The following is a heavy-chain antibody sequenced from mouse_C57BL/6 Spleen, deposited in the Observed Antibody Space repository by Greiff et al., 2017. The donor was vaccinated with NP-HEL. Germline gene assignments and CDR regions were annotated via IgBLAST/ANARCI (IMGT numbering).Heavy chain of an antibody. D-gene: IGHD2-4*01. CDR1: GYTFTSYW. CDR3: ARSGIYYDYDELAY. Sequence: QVQLQQPGAELVKPGASVKLSCKASGYTFTSYWMHWVKQRPGRGLEWIGRFDPNSGGTKYNEKFKSKATLTVDTPSSTAYMQLSSLTSEDSAVYYGARSGIYYDYDELAYWGQGTLVTVSA. V-gene: IGHV1-72*01. J-gene: IGHJ3*01. CDR2: FDPNSGGT.